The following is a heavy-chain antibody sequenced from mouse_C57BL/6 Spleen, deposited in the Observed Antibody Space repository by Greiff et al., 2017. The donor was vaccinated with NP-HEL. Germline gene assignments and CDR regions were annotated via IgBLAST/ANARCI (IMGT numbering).Heavy chain of an antibody. Sequence: EVQVVESGPGLVKPSQSLSLTCSVTGYSLTRGYFWDWIRQFPGNKLEWMGYISYDGSNNYNPSLKNRISITRDTSKNQFFLKLNSVTTEDTATYYCARDPQRDWYFDVWGTGTTVTVSS. CDR1: GYSLTRGYF. CDR2: ISYDGSN. CDR3: ARDPQRDWYFDV. V-gene: IGHV3-6*01. J-gene: IGHJ1*03.